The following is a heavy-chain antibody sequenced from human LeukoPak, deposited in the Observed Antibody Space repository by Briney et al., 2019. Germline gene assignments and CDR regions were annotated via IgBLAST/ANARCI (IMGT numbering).Heavy chain of an antibody. D-gene: IGHD6-19*01. CDR1: AFTFSSYW. CDR3: AREHSSGRVGFNC. V-gene: IGHV3-7*01. J-gene: IGHJ4*02. CDR2: IKQDGSEK. Sequence: GGSLRLSCAASAFTFSSYWMSWVRQAPGKGLEWVANIKQDGSEKYYVDSVKGRFTISRDNAKNSLYLQMDSLRAEDTAVYYCAREHSSGRVGFNCWGQGTLVTVSS.